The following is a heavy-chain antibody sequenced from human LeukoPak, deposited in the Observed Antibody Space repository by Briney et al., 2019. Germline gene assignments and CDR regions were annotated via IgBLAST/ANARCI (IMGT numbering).Heavy chain of an antibody. J-gene: IGHJ4*02. D-gene: IGHD4-17*01. Sequence: GGSLRLSCAASAFSFGSSVMSWVRQAPGKGLEWVSAITADGGGTNHADPVKGRFTISRDNFKSTLYLQMNSLRVEDTAVYYCVKEDHYGDYVQIDYWGQGTLVTVSS. CDR1: AFSFGSSV. CDR3: VKEDHYGDYVQIDY. V-gene: IGHV3-23*01. CDR2: ITADGGGT.